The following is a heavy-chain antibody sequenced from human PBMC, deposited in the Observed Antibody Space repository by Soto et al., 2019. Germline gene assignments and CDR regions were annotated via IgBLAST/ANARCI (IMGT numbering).Heavy chain of an antibody. V-gene: IGHV1-46*03. CDR3: ACLEPDSSTTYSNSRDA. D-gene: IGHD3-9*01. CDR1: GHTFTSYS. Sequence: ASVKVSCKASGHTFTSYSMHWVRQAPGQELEWIGIINLSAGSTSYAQKFQGRITITRDTSTSTVYSDLCILRAEYPAVYYGACLEPDSSTTYSNSRDAWRQGPTCTVAS. CDR2: INLSAGST. J-gene: IGHJ6*01.